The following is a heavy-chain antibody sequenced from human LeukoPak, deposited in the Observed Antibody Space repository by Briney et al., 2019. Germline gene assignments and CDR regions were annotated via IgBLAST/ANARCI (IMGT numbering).Heavy chain of an antibody. J-gene: IGHJ4*02. D-gene: IGHD3-16*01. CDR3: ATDLFMITSADY. V-gene: IGHV1-24*01. CDR1: GYTLTALS. CDR2: FDPEDGET. Sequence: ASVKVSCKVSGYTLTALSMQWVRQAPGKGLEWMGGFDPEDGETIYAQKFQGRVTMTEDTSTDTAYMELSRLRSEDTAVYYCATDLFMITSADYWGQGTLVTVSS.